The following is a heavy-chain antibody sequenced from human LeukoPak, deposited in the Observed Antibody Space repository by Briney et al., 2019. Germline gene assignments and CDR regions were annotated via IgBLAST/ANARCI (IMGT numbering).Heavy chain of an antibody. Sequence: GASVKVSCKASGYTLTAYYIHWVRQAPGQGLEWMGLIKANSGGTIYAQMFQGRVTMTRDTSISTAYMELSRLTSDDTAVYYCARVDGSAATGGDWGQGTLVTVSS. CDR2: IKANSGGT. V-gene: IGHV1-2*02. J-gene: IGHJ4*02. CDR3: ARVDGSAATGGD. D-gene: IGHD1-1*01. CDR1: GYTLTAYY.